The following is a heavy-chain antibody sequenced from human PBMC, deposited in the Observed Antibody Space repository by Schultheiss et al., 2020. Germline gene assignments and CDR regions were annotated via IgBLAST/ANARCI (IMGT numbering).Heavy chain of an antibody. CDR3: ARVEVVANSAYDITWGVYYYYGMDV. CDR2: IYYSGST. CDR1: GGSISSGGYY. J-gene: IGHJ6*01. V-gene: IGHV4-31*03. Sequence: SETLSLTCTVSGGSISSGGYYWSWIRQHPGKGLEWIGYIYYSGSTNYNPSLKSRVTISVDTSKNQFSLKLSSVTPEDTAVYYCARVEVVANSAYDITWGVYYYYGMDVWGQGTTVTVSS. D-gene: IGHD5-12*01.